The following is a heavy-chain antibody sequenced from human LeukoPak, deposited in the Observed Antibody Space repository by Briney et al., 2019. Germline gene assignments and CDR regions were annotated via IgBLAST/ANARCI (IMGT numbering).Heavy chain of an antibody. J-gene: IGHJ6*02. CDR2: INTNTGDP. CDR3: ARGIITGMDV. CDR1: GYTFSIYA. Sequence: ASVKVSCKTSGYTFSIYAINWVRHAPGQGLEWMGWINTNTGDPTYAPGFTGRFVFSLDTSVNTAYLQISSLEPKDTAIYYRARGIITGMDVWGQGTTVTVSS. V-gene: IGHV7-4-1*02. D-gene: IGHD3-10*01.